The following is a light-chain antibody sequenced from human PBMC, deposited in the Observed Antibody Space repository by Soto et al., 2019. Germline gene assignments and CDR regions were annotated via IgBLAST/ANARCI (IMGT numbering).Light chain of an antibody. V-gene: IGLV4-69*01. Sequence: QAVVTQSPSASASLGASVKLTCTLSSGHSNYAIAWHQQQSEKGPRYLMKVNSDGSHSKGDGIPDRFSGSSSGAERYLTISSLQSEDEADYYCQTWNSGIVVFGGGTKLTVL. CDR1: SGHSNYA. J-gene: IGLJ2*01. CDR3: QTWNSGIVV. CDR2: VNSDGSH.